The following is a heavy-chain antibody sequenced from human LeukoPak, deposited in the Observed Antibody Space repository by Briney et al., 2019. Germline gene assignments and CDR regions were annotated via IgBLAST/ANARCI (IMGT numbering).Heavy chain of an antibody. J-gene: IGHJ4*02. Sequence: GGSLRLSCAASGLTFSDYYMSWIRQAPGKGLEWLAYISISSNYTNYADSVKGRFTISRDNAKNSLYLQMNGLSAEDTAVYYCARDGGSGSNTSYFDYGGQGTLVTVS. CDR1: GLTFSDYY. CDR2: ISISSNYT. V-gene: IGHV3-11*05. D-gene: IGHD3-10*01. CDR3: ARDGGSGSNTSYFDY.